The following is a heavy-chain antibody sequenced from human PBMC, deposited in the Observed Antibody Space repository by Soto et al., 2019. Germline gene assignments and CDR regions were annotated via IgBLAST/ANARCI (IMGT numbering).Heavy chain of an antibody. CDR1: GFTFSNYA. D-gene: IGHD2-15*01. CDR2: ISYDGSNK. J-gene: IGHJ4*02. V-gene: IGHV3-30-3*01. Sequence: PGGSLRLSCAAAGFTFSNYARHCVRQAPGKGLEWVAVISYDGSNKYYADSVKGRFTISRDNSKNTLYLQMNSLRAEDTAVYYCARDSALGYCSGGSCWGYFDYWGQGTLVTVSS. CDR3: ARDSALGYCSGGSCWGYFDY.